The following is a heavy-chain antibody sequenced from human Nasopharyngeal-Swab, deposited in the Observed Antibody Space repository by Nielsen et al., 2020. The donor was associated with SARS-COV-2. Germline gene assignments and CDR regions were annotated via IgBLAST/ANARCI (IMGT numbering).Heavy chain of an antibody. D-gene: IGHD3-22*01. J-gene: IGHJ3*02. V-gene: IGHV3-23*01. CDR3: ARDDSSPHVGAFDI. Sequence: GGSLRLSCAASGFTFSSYAMSWVRQAPGKGLEWVSAISGSGGSTYYADSVKGRFTISRDNSKNALYLQMNSLRAEDTAVYYCARDDSSPHVGAFDIWGQGTRVAISS. CDR1: GFTFSSYA. CDR2: ISGSGGST.